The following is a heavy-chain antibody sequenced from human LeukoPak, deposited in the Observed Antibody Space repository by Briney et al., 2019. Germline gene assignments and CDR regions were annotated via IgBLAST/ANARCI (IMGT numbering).Heavy chain of an antibody. V-gene: IGHV4-59*01. D-gene: IGHD6-13*01. Sequence: PSETLSLTCTVSVGSISSYYWSWNRQPPGKGLEWIGYIYYSGSTNYNPSLKSRVTISVDTSKNQFSLKLSSVTAADTAVYYCARHVDRGSSFYWGQGTLVTVSS. CDR3: ARHVDRGSSFY. CDR1: VGSISSYY. CDR2: IYYSGST. J-gene: IGHJ4*02.